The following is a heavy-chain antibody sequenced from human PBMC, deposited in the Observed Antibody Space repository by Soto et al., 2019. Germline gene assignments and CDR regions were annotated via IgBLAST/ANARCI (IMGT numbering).Heavy chain of an antibody. J-gene: IGHJ3*01. V-gene: IGHV3-23*01. CDR2: ISDPGTST. CDR3: AKSLVTPSDAFDL. D-gene: IGHD2-21*02. CDR1: GFTFGNYA. Sequence: GGSLRLSCAASGFTFGNYAMNWVRQAPGKGLEWISSISDPGTSTYYANSVKGRFSMSRDNSKNTLFLQMNRLRADDTAVYFCAKSLVTPSDAFDLWGRGTLVPVSS.